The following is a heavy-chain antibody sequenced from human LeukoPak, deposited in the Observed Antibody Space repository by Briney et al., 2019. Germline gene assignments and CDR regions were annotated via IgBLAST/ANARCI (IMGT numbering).Heavy chain of an antibody. J-gene: IGHJ4*02. V-gene: IGHV3-30*18. Sequence: GGSLRLSCAASGFTFSSYGMHWVRQAPGKGLEWVAVISYDGSNKYYADSVKGRFTISRDNSKNTLYLQMNSLRAEDTAVYYCAKAHNYYDSSGHPGDYWGQGTLVTVSS. D-gene: IGHD3-22*01. CDR3: AKAHNYYDSSGHPGDY. CDR2: ISYDGSNK. CDR1: GFTFSSYG.